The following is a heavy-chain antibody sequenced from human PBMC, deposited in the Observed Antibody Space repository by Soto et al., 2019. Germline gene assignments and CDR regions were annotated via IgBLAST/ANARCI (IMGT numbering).Heavy chain of an antibody. CDR3: AKGAASGRPYYFDS. Sequence: EVHLLVSGGGLVQPGGSLRLSCAASGFTFRSYAMSWVRQAPGKGLEWVSSTDNSGSYPWHADSVKGRFTISRDNSQNTLYLEMSSLRAEDTAVYYCAKGAASGRPYYFDSWGQGTLVTVSS. CDR1: GFTFRSYA. J-gene: IGHJ4*02. D-gene: IGHD6-6*01. CDR2: TDNSGSYP. V-gene: IGHV3-23*05.